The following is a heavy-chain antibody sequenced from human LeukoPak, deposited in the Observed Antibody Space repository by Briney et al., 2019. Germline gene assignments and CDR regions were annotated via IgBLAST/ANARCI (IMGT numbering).Heavy chain of an antibody. CDR1: GFTFSSYS. D-gene: IGHD5-18*01. J-gene: IGHJ6*02. CDR2: ISSSSYI. V-gene: IGHV3-21*01. Sequence: PGGSLRLSCAASGFTFSSYSMNWVRQAPGKGLEWVSSISSSSYIYYADSVKGRFTISRDNAKNSLYLQMNSLRAEDTAVYYCAKGSSYGLAYYYGMDVWGQGTTVTVSS. CDR3: AKGSSYGLAYYYGMDV.